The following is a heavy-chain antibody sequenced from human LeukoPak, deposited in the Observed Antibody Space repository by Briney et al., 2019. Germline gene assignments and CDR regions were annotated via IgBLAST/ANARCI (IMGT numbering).Heavy chain of an antibody. J-gene: IGHJ6*03. CDR2: INHSGST. V-gene: IGHV4-34*01. CDR1: GGSFSGYY. CDR3: ARGRTPGIAAAWRRYYYYMDV. D-gene: IGHD6-13*01. Sequence: SETLPLTCAVYGGSFSGYYWSWIRQPPGKGLEWIGEINHSGSTNYNPSLKSRVTISVDTSKNQFSLKLSSVTAADTAVYYCARGRTPGIAAAWRRYYYYMDVWGKGTTVTVSS.